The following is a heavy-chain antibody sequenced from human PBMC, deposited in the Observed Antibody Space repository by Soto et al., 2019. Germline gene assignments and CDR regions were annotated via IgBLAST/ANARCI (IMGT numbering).Heavy chain of an antibody. D-gene: IGHD5-12*01. CDR3: ARHVGYADYIDS. CDR1: GYSFISYW. V-gene: IGHV5-51*01. CDR2: IYLGDSDT. Sequence: SLKISCKGSGYSFISYWIGWVRQMPGKGLEWMGIIYLGDSDTRYSPSFQGQVTISADKSISTAYLQWSSLKASDSAMYYCARHVGYADYIDSWGQGTRVTVSS. J-gene: IGHJ4*02.